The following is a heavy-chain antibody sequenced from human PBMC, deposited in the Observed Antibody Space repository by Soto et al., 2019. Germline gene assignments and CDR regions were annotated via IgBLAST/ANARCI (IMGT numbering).Heavy chain of an antibody. V-gene: IGHV4-4*02. CDR1: VGSVSSSHW. CDR3: ARVSAAGTVFDN. D-gene: IGHD6-13*01. J-gene: IGHJ4*02. Sequence: VGSVSSSHWWTWLCQPPGKGLEWIGEIYHSGSTNYNPSLKSRVTISVDKSKNQFSLKLSSVTAADTAVFYCARVSAAGTVFDNWGQGTLVTVSS. CDR2: IYHSGST.